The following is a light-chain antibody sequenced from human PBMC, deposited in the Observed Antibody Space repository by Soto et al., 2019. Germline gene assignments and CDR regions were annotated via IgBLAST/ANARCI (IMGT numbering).Light chain of an antibody. J-gene: IGLJ2*01. V-gene: IGLV1-47*01. CDR3: AAWDDSLSGVV. CDR1: SSNIGSNY. CDR2: RNN. Sequence: QSVLTQPPSASGTPGQRVTISCSGSSSNIGSNYVYWYQQLPGTAPKLLIYRNNQLPSGVADRFSGSKSGTSASLAISGLRSEDDADYYCAAWDDSLSGVVFGGGTKLTVL.